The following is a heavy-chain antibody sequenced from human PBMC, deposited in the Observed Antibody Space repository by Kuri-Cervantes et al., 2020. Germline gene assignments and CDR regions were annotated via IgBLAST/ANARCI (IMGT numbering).Heavy chain of an antibody. D-gene: IGHD5-18*01. J-gene: IGHJ4*02. CDR3: ARDPDIQLWLAASPGCLDY. CDR2: ISYDGSNK. Sequence: GGSLRLSCAASGFTFSSYAMHWVRQAPGKGLEWVAVISYDGSNKYYADSVKGRFTISRDNSKNTLYLQMNSLRAEDTAVYYCARDPDIQLWLAASPGCLDYWGQGTLVTVSS. V-gene: IGHV3-30-3*01. CDR1: GFTFSSYA.